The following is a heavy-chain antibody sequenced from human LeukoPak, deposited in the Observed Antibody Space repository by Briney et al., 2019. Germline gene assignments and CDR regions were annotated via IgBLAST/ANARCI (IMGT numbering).Heavy chain of an antibody. CDR3: ARGTLRYFDWLAHNWFDP. J-gene: IGHJ5*02. CDR1: GYTFTSYD. V-gene: IGHV1-8*01. CDR2: MNPNSGNT. Sequence: ASVKVSCKASGYTFTSYDINWVRQATGQRLEWMGWMNPNSGNTGYAQKFQGRVTMTRNTSISTAYMELSSLRSEDTAVYYCARGTLRYFDWLAHNWFDPWGQGTLVTVSS. D-gene: IGHD3-9*01.